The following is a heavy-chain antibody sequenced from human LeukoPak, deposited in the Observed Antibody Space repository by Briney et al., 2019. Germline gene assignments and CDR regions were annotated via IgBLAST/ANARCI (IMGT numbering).Heavy chain of an antibody. CDR1: GFTFSTYA. J-gene: IGHJ4*02. CDR3: ARRRYNWNAIDY. CDR2: ISGSGGST. D-gene: IGHD1-20*01. V-gene: IGHV3-23*01. Sequence: PGGSLRLPCEASGFTFSTYAMSWVRQAPGKGLEWVSAISGSGGSTYYADSVKGRFTISRDNSKNTLYLQMNSLRAEDTAVYYCARRRYNWNAIDYWGQGTLVTVSS.